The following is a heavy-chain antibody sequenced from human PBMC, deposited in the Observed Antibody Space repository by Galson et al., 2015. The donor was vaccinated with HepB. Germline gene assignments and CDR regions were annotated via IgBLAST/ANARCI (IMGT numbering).Heavy chain of an antibody. CDR2: INTNTGEP. CDR1: GYTFTNYA. V-gene: IGHV7-4-1*02. D-gene: IGHD1-20*01. Sequence: SVKVSCKASGYTFTNYAINWVRQAPGQALEWMGWINTNTGEPTYAQAFTGRLVFSLDTSVTTAHLQISSLKPEDTAVYYCARVTSTHNFGRSRYSFYYYGTDVWGQGTTVTVPS. CDR3: ARVTSTHNFGRSRYSFYYYGTDV. J-gene: IGHJ6*02.